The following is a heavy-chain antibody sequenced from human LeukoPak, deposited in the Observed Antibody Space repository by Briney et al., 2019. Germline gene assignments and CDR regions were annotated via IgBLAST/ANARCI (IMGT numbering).Heavy chain of an antibody. CDR1: GFTFSSSG. J-gene: IGHJ4*02. D-gene: IGHD2-2*01. CDR3: AKGCSSTKCYSTFDH. Sequence: GGSLRLSCAASGFTFSSSGLHWVRQAPGKGLEWVAFIRYDGIIRYNTDSVKGRFTISRDNSKNTLYMRMNSLRAEDTAVYYCAKGCSSTKCYSTFDHWGQGTLATVSS. V-gene: IGHV3-30*02. CDR2: IRYDGIIR.